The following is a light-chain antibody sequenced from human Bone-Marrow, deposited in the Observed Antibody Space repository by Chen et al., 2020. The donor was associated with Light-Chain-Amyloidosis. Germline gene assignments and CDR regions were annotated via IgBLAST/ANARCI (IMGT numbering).Light chain of an antibody. CDR1: DLPTKY. CDR2: RDT. CDR3: QAADSSGTYEVI. V-gene: IGLV3-25*03. Sequence: SYELTQPPSVSVSPGQTARITCSGDDLPTKYAYWYQQKPGQAPVLVIHRDTERPSGISELFSGSSSVTTAALTSSGVQEEYEAEYHCQAADSSGTYEVIFGGGTKLTVL. J-gene: IGLJ2*01.